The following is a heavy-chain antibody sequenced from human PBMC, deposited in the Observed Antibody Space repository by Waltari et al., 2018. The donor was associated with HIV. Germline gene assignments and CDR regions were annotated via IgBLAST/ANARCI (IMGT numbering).Heavy chain of an antibody. D-gene: IGHD3-3*01. V-gene: IGHV1-46*01. CDR1: GYTYTSYY. CDR2: IKPSGGTT. Sequence: QLHLVQSGAEVKKPGASVKVSCKTSGYTYTSYYIHWVRQAPGQGLEWMGIIKPSGGTTRYAQKFQGRVTMTRDTSTRTVYMELRSLGSEDTAVYYCARDEGGGEDNDLWSGLDYYGMDVWGQGTTVTVSS. J-gene: IGHJ6*02. CDR3: ARDEGGGEDNDLWSGLDYYGMDV.